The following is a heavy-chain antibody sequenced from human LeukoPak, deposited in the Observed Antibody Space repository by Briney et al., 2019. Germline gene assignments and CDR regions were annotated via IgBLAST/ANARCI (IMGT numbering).Heavy chain of an antibody. CDR1: GYTFTSYD. V-gene: IGHV1-8*01. J-gene: IGHJ4*02. CDR2: MNPNSGNT. D-gene: IGHD6-19*01. Sequence: GASVKVSCKTSGYTFTSYDINWVRQATGHGLEWMGWMNPNSGNTGYAQKFQGRVTMTRNTSISTAYMELSSLRSEDTAVYYCARGRGRQQWLVGYWGQGTLVTVSS. CDR3: ARGRGRQQWLVGY.